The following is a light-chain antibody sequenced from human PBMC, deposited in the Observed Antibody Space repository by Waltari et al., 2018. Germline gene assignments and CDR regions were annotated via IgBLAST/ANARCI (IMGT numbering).Light chain of an antibody. CDR2: EVT. Sequence: QSALTQPPSASGSPGQTVTISCTAPGSDVGDYNYVSWYQQHPGKAPKLMIYEVTKRPSGVPDRFSGSKAGNTASLTVSGLQAEDEADYYCSSHVVFGGGTKLTVL. CDR3: SSHVV. V-gene: IGLV2-8*01. J-gene: IGLJ3*02. CDR1: GSDVGDYNY.